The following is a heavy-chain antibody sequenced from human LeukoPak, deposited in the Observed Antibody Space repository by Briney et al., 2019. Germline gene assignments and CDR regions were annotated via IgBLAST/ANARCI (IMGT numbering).Heavy chain of an antibody. D-gene: IGHD4-11*01. CDR3: AKKKTDYSYPSSFDC. J-gene: IGHJ4*02. Sequence: GGALRDSCTASRFTFSTYLMHWVGQPPCRGREWVSLISYDGSTNYYSEYVKGRFTISRDNSKNTLYLQMNSLRAEDTAVYYCAKKKTDYSYPSSFDCWGQGTLVTVSS. CDR2: ISYDGSTN. V-gene: IGHV3-30*18. CDR1: RFTFSTYL.